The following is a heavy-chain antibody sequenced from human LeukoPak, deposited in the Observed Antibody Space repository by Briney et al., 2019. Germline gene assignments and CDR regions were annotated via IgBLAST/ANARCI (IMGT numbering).Heavy chain of an antibody. Sequence: SETLSLTCTVSGGSISSYYWSWIRQPPGEGLEWIGYIYYSGSTNYNPSLKSRVTISVDTSKNQFSLKLSSVTAVDTAVYYCARGTSGYSGYVFDYWGQGTLVTVSS. D-gene: IGHD5-12*01. CDR2: IYYSGST. J-gene: IGHJ4*02. CDR3: ARGTSGYSGYVFDY. V-gene: IGHV4-59*01. CDR1: GGSISSYY.